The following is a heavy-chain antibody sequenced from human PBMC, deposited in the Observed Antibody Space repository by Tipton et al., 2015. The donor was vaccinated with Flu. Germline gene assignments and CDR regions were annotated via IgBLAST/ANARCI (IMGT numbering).Heavy chain of an antibody. V-gene: IGHV4-61*02. CDR1: DGSISRSGYH. Sequence: TLSLTCSVSDGSISRSGYHWSWIRQPAGKGLEWIGRVYRSGSTMYNPSLERRVTMSVDTSKNQFSLKLNSVTAADTAVYYCARGLHGSGSYQRRYFDSWGQGTLVTVSS. J-gene: IGHJ4*02. CDR3: ARGLHGSGSYQRRYFDS. CDR2: VYRSGST. D-gene: IGHD3-10*01.